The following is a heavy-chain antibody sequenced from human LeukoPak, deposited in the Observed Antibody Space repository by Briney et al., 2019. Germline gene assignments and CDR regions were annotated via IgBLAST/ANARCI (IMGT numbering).Heavy chain of an antibody. CDR2: IIPIFGTA. J-gene: IGHJ6*03. V-gene: IGHV1-69*05. Sequence: SSVKVSCKASGGTFSSYAISWVRQAPGQGLEWMGGIIPIFGTANYAQKFQGRVTITTDESTSTAYMELSSLRSEDTAVYYCARGLPGCTNGVCYTISYMDVWGKGTTVSVSS. D-gene: IGHD2-8*01. CDR3: ARGLPGCTNGVCYTISYMDV. CDR1: GGTFSSYA.